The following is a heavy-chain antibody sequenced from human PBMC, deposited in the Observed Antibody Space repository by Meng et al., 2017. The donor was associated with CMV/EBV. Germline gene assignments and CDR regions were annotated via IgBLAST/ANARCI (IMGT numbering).Heavy chain of an antibody. CDR1: GFTFNNYG. Sequence: GGSLRLSCAACGFTFNNYGMHWVRQAPGKGLEWVAFIRYDGSVEYHADSVKGRFTISRDKGKSTLFLQMNSLRPEDTAVYYCAKETVDVDSGMDVWGQGATVTVSS. CDR2: IRYDGSVE. D-gene: IGHD5-12*01. V-gene: IGHV3-30*02. CDR3: AKETVDVDSGMDV. J-gene: IGHJ6*02.